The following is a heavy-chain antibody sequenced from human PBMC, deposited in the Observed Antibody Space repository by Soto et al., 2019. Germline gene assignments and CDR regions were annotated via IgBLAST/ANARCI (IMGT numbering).Heavy chain of an antibody. CDR3: ARGRQWLVYYFDY. J-gene: IGHJ4*02. V-gene: IGHV4-34*01. Sequence: QVQLQQWGAGLLKPSETLSLTCAVYGGSFSGYYWSWIRQPPGKGLEWIGEINHSGSTNYNPSLKSRVTISVDTSKNQFSLKLSSVTAADTAVYYCARGRQWLVYYFDYWGQGTLLTVSS. D-gene: IGHD6-19*01. CDR2: INHSGST. CDR1: GGSFSGYY.